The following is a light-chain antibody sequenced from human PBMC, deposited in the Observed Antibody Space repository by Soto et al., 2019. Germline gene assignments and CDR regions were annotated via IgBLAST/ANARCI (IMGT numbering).Light chain of an antibody. CDR2: GAS. J-gene: IGKJ4*01. Sequence: EIVMTQSPATLSVSPGERATLSCRASHTVNSNLAWYQQKPGQAPRLLISGASTGATGIPARFSGSGSGTDFTLTISSLQSEDFAVYYCQQHNNWPLTFGGGTKVEIK. CDR1: HTVNSN. CDR3: QQHNNWPLT. V-gene: IGKV3D-15*01.